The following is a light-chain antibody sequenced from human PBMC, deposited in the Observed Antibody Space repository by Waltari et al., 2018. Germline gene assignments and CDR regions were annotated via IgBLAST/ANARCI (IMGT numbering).Light chain of an antibody. CDR2: DVT. CDR1: SSDVGGYNY. V-gene: IGLV2-14*01. CDR3: RSYTSSSTLGV. Sequence: QSALTQPASVSGSPGQSITISCTGTSSDVGGYNYVSWYQQPPGKAPKLMIYDVTNRPAGGSNRFAGSKSGNTASLTISGLQAEDEADYYCRSYTSSSTLGVFGTGTKVTVL. J-gene: IGLJ1*01.